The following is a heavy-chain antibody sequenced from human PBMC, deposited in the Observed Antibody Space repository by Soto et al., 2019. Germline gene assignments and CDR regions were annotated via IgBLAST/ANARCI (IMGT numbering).Heavy chain of an antibody. CDR1: GGTFSSYA. J-gene: IGHJ6*02. CDR2: IIPIFGTA. V-gene: IGHV1-69*12. D-gene: IGHD5-18*01. Sequence: QVQLVQSGAEVKKPGSSVKVSCKASGGTFSSYAISWVRQAPGQGLEWMGGIIPIFGTANYAQKFQGRVTITADETTSTAYMELSSRRSEDTAVYYCARLLSGYSYGPNYYYYGMDVWGQGTTVTVSS. CDR3: ARLLSGYSYGPNYYYYGMDV.